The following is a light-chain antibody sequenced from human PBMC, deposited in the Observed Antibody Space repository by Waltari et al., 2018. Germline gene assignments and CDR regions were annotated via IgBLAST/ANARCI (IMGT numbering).Light chain of an antibody. Sequence: QSALTQPASVSGSPGQSITISCTGTSSDVGSYDLVSWYQQHPGKAPKLMIYEGSKRPSGVSHRVSGSKSGNTASLTISGLQAEDEADYYCCSYAGSHYVFGTGTKVSVL. CDR2: EGS. CDR3: CSYAGSHYV. V-gene: IGLV2-23*01. J-gene: IGLJ1*01. CDR1: SSDVGSYDL.